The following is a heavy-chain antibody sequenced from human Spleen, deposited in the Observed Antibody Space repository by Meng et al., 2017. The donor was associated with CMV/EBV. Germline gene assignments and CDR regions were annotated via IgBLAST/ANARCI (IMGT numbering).Heavy chain of an antibody. J-gene: IGHJ6*02. CDR2: IYYSGST. Sequence: GSLRLSCTVSGGSISNYYWSWIRQPPGEGLEWIGYIYYSGSTNYNPSLKSRVTISVDTSKNQFSLKLSSVTAADTAVYYCARSSNPYYYYGMDVWGQGTTVTVSS. V-gene: IGHV4-59*01. CDR1: GGSISNYY. D-gene: IGHD4-11*01. CDR3: ARSSNPYYYYGMDV.